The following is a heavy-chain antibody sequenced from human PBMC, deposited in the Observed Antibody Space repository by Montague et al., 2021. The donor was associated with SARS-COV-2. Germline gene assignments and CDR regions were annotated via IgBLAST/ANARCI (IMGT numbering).Heavy chain of an antibody. J-gene: IGHJ5*02. Sequence: SETLSLTCTVSGGSISSGGYYWSWIRQPPGKGLEWTGEINHSGSTNYNPSLKSRVTISVDTSKNQFSLKLSSVTAADTAVYYCARGGYSSSWYGTHNWFDPWGQGTLVTVPS. CDR1: GGSISSGGYY. V-gene: IGHV4-39*07. CDR3: ARGGYSSSWYGTHNWFDP. D-gene: IGHD6-13*01. CDR2: INHSGST.